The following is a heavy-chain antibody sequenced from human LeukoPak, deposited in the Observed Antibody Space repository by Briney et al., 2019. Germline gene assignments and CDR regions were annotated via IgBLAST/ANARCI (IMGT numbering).Heavy chain of an antibody. CDR3: ARRVVPAAMSDY. CDR1: GFTFSSYS. CDR2: ISSSSSYI. Sequence: GGSLRLSCAASGFTFSSYSMNWVRQAPGKGLEWVSSISSSSSYIYYADSVKGRFTISRDNAKNSLYLQMNSLRAEDTAVYYRARRVVPAAMSDYWGQGTLVTVSS. D-gene: IGHD2-2*01. J-gene: IGHJ4*02. V-gene: IGHV3-21*01.